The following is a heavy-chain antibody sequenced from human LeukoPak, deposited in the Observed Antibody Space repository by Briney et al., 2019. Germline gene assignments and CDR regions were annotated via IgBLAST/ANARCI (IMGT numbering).Heavy chain of an antibody. CDR2: ISFDGSNK. V-gene: IGHV3-30-3*01. J-gene: IGHJ6*02. CDR3: ARDGNGELNYYYYGMDV. D-gene: IGHD1-1*01. Sequence: GGSLRLSCAASGFTFSSYTIHWVRQPPGKGLEWVAVISFDGSNKYYADSVKGRFTTSRDNSKNTLYLQMNSLRAENTAVYYCARDGNGELNYYYYGMDVWGQGTTVTVSS. CDR1: GFTFSSYT.